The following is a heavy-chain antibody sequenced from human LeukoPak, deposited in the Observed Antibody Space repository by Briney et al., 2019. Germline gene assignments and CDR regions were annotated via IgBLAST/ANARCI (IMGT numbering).Heavy chain of an antibody. D-gene: IGHD3-3*01. CDR1: GFTFDDYA. V-gene: IGHV3-30-3*01. Sequence: PGRSLRLSCAASGFTFDDYAMLWVRQAPGKGLEWVAVISYDGSNKYYADSVKGRFTISRDNSKNTLYLQMNSLRAEDTAVYYCAKAFYDFWSGYYKWGDYWGRGTLVTVSS. CDR3: AKAFYDFWSGYYKWGDY. J-gene: IGHJ4*02. CDR2: ISYDGSNK.